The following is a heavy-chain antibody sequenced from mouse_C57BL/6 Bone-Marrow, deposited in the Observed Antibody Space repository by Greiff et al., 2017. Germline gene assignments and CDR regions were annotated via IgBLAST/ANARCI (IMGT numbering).Heavy chain of an antibody. CDR3: ARDRGDQDYFDY. D-gene: IGHD3-1*01. V-gene: IGHV3-6*01. CDR1: GYSITSGYY. CDR2: ISYDGSN. Sequence: EVKLQESGPGLVKPSQSLSLTCSVTGYSITSGYYWNWIRQFPGNKLEWMGYISYDGSNNYNPSLKNRISITRDTSKNQFFLKLNSVTTEDTATYYCARDRGDQDYFDYWGQGTTLTVSS. J-gene: IGHJ2*01.